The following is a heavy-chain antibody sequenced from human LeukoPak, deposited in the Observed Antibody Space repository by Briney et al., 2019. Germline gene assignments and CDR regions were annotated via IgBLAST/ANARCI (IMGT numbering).Heavy chain of an antibody. CDR3: ANGNYYYYMDV. D-gene: IGHD1-26*01. Sequence: PGGSLRLSCAASGFTFSNYAMTWVRQAPGKGLEWVSAISGSGDKTYYGDSVKGRFTISRDNSKNTLYLQMNSLRAEDTAVYYCANGNYYYYMDVWGKGTTVTVSS. J-gene: IGHJ6*03. CDR1: GFTFSNYA. CDR2: ISGSGDKT. V-gene: IGHV3-23*01.